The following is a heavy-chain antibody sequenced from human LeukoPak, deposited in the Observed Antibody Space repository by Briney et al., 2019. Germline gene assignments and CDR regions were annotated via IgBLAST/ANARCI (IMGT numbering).Heavy chain of an antibody. V-gene: IGHV3-53*01. Sequence: GGSLRLSCAASGFTFSSYSMNWVRQAPGKGLEWVSVIYSGGSTYYADSVKGRFTISRDNSKNTLYLQMNSLRAEDTAVYYCARGSVVVPAATAYYFDYWGQGTLVTVSS. CDR3: ARGSVVVPAATAYYFDY. D-gene: IGHD2-2*01. CDR2: IYSGGST. J-gene: IGHJ4*02. CDR1: GFTFSSYS.